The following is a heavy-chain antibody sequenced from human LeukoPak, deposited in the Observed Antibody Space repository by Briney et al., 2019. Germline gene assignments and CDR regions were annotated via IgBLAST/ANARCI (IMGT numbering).Heavy chain of an antibody. CDR2: ISSSSSYI. D-gene: IGHD3-10*01. CDR1: GFTFSSYS. CDR3: ARDTHYYGSGSPAFDF. J-gene: IGHJ3*01. Sequence: GGSLRLSCAASGFTFSSYSMNWVRQAPGKGLEWVSSISSSSSYIYYADSVKGRFTISRDNAKNSLYLQMNSLKAEDTALYYCARDTHYYGSGSPAFDFWGRGTMVTVSS. V-gene: IGHV3-21*01.